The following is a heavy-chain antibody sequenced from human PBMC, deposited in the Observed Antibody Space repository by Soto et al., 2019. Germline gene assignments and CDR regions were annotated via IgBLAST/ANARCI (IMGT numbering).Heavy chain of an antibody. V-gene: IGHV1-46*01. D-gene: IGHD1-1*01. CDR3: AREYVARTLRSTRRMDV. Sequence: ASVKVSCKASGYTFTSYYMHWVRQAPGQGLEWMGIINPSGGSTSYAQKFQGRVTMTRDTSTSTVYMELSSLRSEDTAVYYCAREYVARTLRSTRRMDVWGQWTTVTVSS. J-gene: IGHJ6*02. CDR1: GYTFTSYY. CDR2: INPSGGST.